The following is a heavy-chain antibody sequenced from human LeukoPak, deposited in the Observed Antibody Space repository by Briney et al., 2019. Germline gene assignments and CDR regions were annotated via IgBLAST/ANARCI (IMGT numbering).Heavy chain of an antibody. Sequence: PGGSLRLSCATSGFIFSNFAMSWVRQAPGKGLEWVSLISGSGGGTYYADSAKGRFTVSRDNSKNTLFLQMNSLRAEDTALYYCAKSMSGYYRPFDFWGQGTLVTVSS. CDR1: GFIFSNFA. CDR3: AKSMSGYYRPFDF. CDR2: ISGSGGGT. V-gene: IGHV3-23*01. J-gene: IGHJ4*02. D-gene: IGHD3-22*01.